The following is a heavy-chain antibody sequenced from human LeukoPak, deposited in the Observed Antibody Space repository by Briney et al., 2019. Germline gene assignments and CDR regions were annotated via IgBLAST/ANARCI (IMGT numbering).Heavy chain of an antibody. D-gene: IGHD5-18*01. CDR3: ARLERGRYSYGSFDY. Sequence: GESLKISCKGSGYSFTSYWIGWVRQMPGKGLEWMGIIYPGDSDTRYSPSFQGQVTISADKSISTAYLQRSSLKASDTAMYYCARLERGRYSYGSFDYWGQGTLVTVSS. J-gene: IGHJ4*02. V-gene: IGHV5-51*01. CDR1: GYSFTSYW. CDR2: IYPGDSDT.